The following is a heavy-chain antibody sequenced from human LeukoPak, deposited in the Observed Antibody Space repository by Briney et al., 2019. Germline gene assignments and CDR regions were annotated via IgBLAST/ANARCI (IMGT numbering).Heavy chain of an antibody. Sequence: GGSLRLSCAASGFDFNTYALHWVRQAPGKGLESVAVISVNGRDKYYANSVKGRFSISRDNSKNTFSLQMNSLRVEDSPSYYCATLDWCHKYLVACGSSEYWGQGTLVTVSS. V-gene: IGHV3-30*01. D-gene: IGHD2-21*01. CDR1: GFDFNTYA. J-gene: IGHJ4*02. CDR2: ISVNGRDK. CDR3: ATLDWCHKYLVACGSSEY.